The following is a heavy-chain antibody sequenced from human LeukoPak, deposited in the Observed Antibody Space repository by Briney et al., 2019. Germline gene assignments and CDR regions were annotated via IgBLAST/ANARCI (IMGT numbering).Heavy chain of an antibody. Sequence: SETLSLTCTVSGGSISSYYWSWIRQPAGKGLEWIGRIYTSGRTNYNPSLKSRVTMSVDTSKNQFSLKLNSVTAADTAVHYCARESWGAGHHYYYMDVWGKGTTVTISS. CDR2: IYTSGRT. CDR1: GGSISSYY. CDR3: ARESWGAGHHYYYMDV. V-gene: IGHV4-4*07. D-gene: IGHD7-27*01. J-gene: IGHJ6*03.